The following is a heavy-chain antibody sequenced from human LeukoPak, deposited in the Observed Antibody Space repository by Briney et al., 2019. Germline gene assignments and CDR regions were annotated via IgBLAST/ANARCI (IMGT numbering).Heavy chain of an antibody. D-gene: IGHD1-1*01. J-gene: IGHJ4*02. V-gene: IGHV3-21*01. CDR2: ISSSSSYI. CDR1: GFTFSSYS. Sequence: GGSLRLSCAASGFTFSSYSMNWVRQAPGKGLEWASSISSSSSYIYYADSVKGRFTISRDNAKNSLYLQMNSLRAEDTAVYYCARVRTGTVHFDYWGQGTLVTVSS. CDR3: ARVRTGTVHFDY.